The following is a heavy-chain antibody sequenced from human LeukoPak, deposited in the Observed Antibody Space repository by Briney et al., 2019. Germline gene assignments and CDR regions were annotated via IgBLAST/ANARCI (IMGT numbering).Heavy chain of an antibody. Sequence: PGGSLRLSCAASGLTFSSYAMTWVRQAPGKGLEWVATISGSGAGTFYADSVKGRFTISRDNSENTLYLQMNRLRAEDTAAYYCAASASYYRLEYWGQGTLLTVSS. D-gene: IGHD3-10*01. CDR2: ISGSGAGT. V-gene: IGHV3-23*01. J-gene: IGHJ4*02. CDR3: AASASYYRLEY. CDR1: GLTFSSYA.